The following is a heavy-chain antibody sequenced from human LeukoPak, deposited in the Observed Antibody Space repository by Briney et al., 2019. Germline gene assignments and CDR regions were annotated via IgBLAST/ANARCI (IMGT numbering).Heavy chain of an antibody. CDR2: IYHSGST. D-gene: IGHD1-14*01. Sequence: TSQTLSLTCTVSGGSISSGGYYWGWIRQPPGKGLEWIGSIYHSGSTYYNPSLKSRVTISVDTSKNQFSLKLSSVTAADTAVYYCARHRSVYYDAFDIWGQGTMVTASS. CDR3: ARHRSVYYDAFDI. J-gene: IGHJ3*02. CDR1: GGSISSGGYY. V-gene: IGHV4-39*01.